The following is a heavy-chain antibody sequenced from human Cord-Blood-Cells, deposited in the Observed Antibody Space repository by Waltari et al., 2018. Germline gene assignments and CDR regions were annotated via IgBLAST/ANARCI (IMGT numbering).Heavy chain of an antibody. CDR2: ISSSRSYI. CDR1: GFTFSSYS. Sequence: GESGGGLVKPGGSLRLSCAASGFTFSSYSMNWVRQAPGKGLKWVSSISSSRSYIYYADSVKGRFTISRDNAKNSLYLQINSLRAEDTAVDYCARGITGTFDYWGQGTLVTVSS. D-gene: IGHD1-20*01. J-gene: IGHJ4*02. V-gene: IGHV3-21*01. CDR3: ARGITGTFDY.